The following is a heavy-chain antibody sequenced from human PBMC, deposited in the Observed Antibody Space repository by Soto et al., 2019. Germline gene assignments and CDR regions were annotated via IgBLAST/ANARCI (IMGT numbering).Heavy chain of an antibody. V-gene: IGHV1-69*13. CDR2: IIPIFGTA. J-gene: IGHJ6*02. CDR1: GGTFSSYA. CDR3: ARATCCISTSCYGYYYGMDV. Sequence: SVKVSCKASGGTFSSYAISWVRQAPGQGLEWMGGIIPIFGTANYAQKFQGRVAITADESTSTAYMELSSLRSEDTAVYYCARATCCISTSCYGYYYGMDVWGQGTTVTVSS. D-gene: IGHD2-2*01.